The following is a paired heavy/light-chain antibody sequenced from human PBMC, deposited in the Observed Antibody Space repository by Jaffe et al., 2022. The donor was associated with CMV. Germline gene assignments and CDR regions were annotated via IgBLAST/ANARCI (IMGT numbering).Heavy chain of an antibody. CDR3: ARVTTPSDGHSYHHFYFMDV. CDR2: IDPSGYYT. Sequence: EVQLVQSGAEMKKVGESLRISCKGSGYGFAGYWISWVRQMPGKGLDWMGTIDPSGYYTHFSPSLQGHVTMSVDMSISTAYVQWSSLKATDTATYYCARVTTPSDGHSYHHFYFMDVWGNGTTVTVSS. J-gene: IGHJ6*03. V-gene: IGHV5-10-1*03. CDR1: GYGFAGYW.
Light chain of an antibody. Sequence: EIVLSQSPGTLSLSSGERVTLTCRSSQSVNNNYLAWFQQKPGQAPRLLIYAASRRASGVPDRFSASGSGTDFTLTINTLEPEDFAVYYCQQYGNSPPITFGQGTRLDIK. CDR3: QQYGNSPPIT. CDR1: QSVNNNY. CDR2: AAS. V-gene: IGKV3-20*01. J-gene: IGKJ5*01.